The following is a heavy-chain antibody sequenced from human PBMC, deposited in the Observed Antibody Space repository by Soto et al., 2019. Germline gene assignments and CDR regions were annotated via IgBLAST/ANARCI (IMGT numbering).Heavy chain of an antibody. D-gene: IGHD2-21*02. CDR1: GFSLSTSGVG. Sequence: SGPTLVKPTQTLTLTCTFSGFSLSTSGVGVGWIRQPPGKALEWLALIYWNDDKRYSPSLKSRLTITKDTSKNQVVLTMTNMDPVDTATYYCAHIKSSGGVTAIDYYYGMDVWGQGTTVTVSS. CDR2: IYWNDDK. V-gene: IGHV2-5*01. J-gene: IGHJ6*02. CDR3: AHIKSSGGVTAIDYYYGMDV.